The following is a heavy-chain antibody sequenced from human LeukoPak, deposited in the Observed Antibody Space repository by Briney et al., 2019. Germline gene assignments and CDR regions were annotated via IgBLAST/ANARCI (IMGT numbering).Heavy chain of an antibody. CDR2: INPNSGDT. Sequence: ASVRVSCKPSGYTFTGYYINWVRQAPGQGLEWMGWINPNSGDTDYALDFQGRVTMTRETSISTTYMELSKLRADDTAVYFCARTLSSVTHALPLDYWGQGTLVSVAS. J-gene: IGHJ4*02. CDR3: ARTLSSVTHALPLDY. V-gene: IGHV1-2*02. D-gene: IGHD2-21*02. CDR1: GYTFTGYY.